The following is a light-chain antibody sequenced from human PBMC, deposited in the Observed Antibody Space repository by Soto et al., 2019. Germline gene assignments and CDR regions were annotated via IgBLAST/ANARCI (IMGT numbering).Light chain of an antibody. CDR1: QSVSSN. Sequence: EIVMTQSPATLSVSPGERATLSCRASQSVSSNLAWYQQKPGQAPRLLIYGASTRATGIPARFSGSGSGTEVTLTISSLQSEDFAVYYCQQYNNWPPWTFGQVTKVEIK. CDR3: QQYNNWPPWT. V-gene: IGKV3-15*01. J-gene: IGKJ1*01. CDR2: GAS.